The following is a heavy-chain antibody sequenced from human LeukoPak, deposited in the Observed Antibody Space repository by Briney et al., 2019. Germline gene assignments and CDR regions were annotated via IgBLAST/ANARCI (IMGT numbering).Heavy chain of an antibody. J-gene: IGHJ4*02. CDR1: GGSISSSSYY. Sequence: PSETLSLTCTVSGGSISSSSYYWGWIRQPPGKGLEWIGSIYYSGSTYYNPSLKSRVTISVDTSKNQFSLKLSSVTAADTAVYYCARVAAAGPKGDYWGQGTLVTVSS. CDR2: IYYSGST. CDR3: ARVAAAGPKGDY. D-gene: IGHD6-13*01. V-gene: IGHV4-39*07.